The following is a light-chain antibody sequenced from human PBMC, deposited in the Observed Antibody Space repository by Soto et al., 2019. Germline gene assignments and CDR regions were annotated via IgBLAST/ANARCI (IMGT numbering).Light chain of an antibody. CDR3: QQRSNWPPRWT. V-gene: IGKV3-11*01. Sequence: IVLTQSPATLSLSPGERATLSCRASQSVSSYLAWYQQQPGQAPRLLIYDASNRATGIPARFSGSGSGTDFTLTISSLDPEDFAVYYCQQRSNWPPRWTFGQGTKVEIK. CDR2: DAS. J-gene: IGKJ1*01. CDR1: QSVSSY.